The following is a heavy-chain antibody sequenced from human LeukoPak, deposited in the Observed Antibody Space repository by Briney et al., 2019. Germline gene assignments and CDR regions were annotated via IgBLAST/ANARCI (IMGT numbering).Heavy chain of an antibody. V-gene: IGHV3-23*01. J-gene: IGHJ4*02. CDR1: GLTVSRTY. D-gene: IGHD1-26*01. Sequence: GGSLRLSWASSGLTVSRTYMIWVRQAPGRGLGWVSAISGSGGGTYYADSVKGRFTISRDNSKNTLYLQMNSLRAEDTAVYYCAKWTPGATRQELGSADYWGQGTLVTVSS. CDR3: AKWTPGATRQELGSADY. CDR2: ISGSGGGT.